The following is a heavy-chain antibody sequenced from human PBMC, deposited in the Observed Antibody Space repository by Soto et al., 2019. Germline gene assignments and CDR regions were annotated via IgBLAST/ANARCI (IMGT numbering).Heavy chain of an antibody. CDR3: ARGPAGGLRGGVSY. J-gene: IGHJ4*02. V-gene: IGHV1-18*04. CDR1: GYTFTNYG. CDR2: ISAYNGDT. D-gene: IGHD2-15*01. Sequence: ASVQVSCKPSGYTFTNYGITWVRQAPGQGLKWMGWISAYNGDTNYAQKFQGRVIMTTDTSTTTAYMELRSLRSDDTAVYYCARGPAGGLRGGVSYWGQGTLVTVSS.